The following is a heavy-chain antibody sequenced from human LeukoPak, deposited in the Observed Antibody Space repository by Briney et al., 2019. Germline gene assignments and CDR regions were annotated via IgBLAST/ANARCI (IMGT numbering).Heavy chain of an antibody. Sequence: SETLSLTCAVYGGSFSGYYWSWIRQPPGKGLDWIGEINHSGSTNYNPSLKSRVTISVDTSKNQFSLKLSSVTAADTAVYYCARERRIYYSYGSEKPIKYFDYWGQGTLVTVSS. CDR1: GGSFSGYY. J-gene: IGHJ4*02. D-gene: IGHD5-18*01. CDR2: INHSGST. V-gene: IGHV4-34*01. CDR3: ARERRIYYSYGSEKPIKYFDY.